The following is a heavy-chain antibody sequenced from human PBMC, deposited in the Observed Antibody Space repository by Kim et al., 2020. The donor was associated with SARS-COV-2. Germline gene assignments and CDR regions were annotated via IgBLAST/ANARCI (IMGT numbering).Heavy chain of an antibody. D-gene: IGHD3-10*01. CDR2: IYYSGST. J-gene: IGHJ4*02. V-gene: IGHV4-39*01. CDR1: GGSISSSSYY. Sequence: SETLSLTCTVSGGSISSSSYYWGWIRQPPGKGLEWIGSIYYSGSTYYNPSLKSRVTISVDTSKNQFSLKLSSVTAADTAVYYCASGEMYYYGSGSYYQTLDYWGQGTLVTVSS. CDR3: ASGEMYYYGSGSYYQTLDY.